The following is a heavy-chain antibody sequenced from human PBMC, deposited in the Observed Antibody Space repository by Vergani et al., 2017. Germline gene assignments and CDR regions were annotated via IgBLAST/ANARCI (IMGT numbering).Heavy chain of an antibody. CDR1: GFTFSSYS. Sequence: EVQLVESGGGLVQPGGSLRLSCAASGFTFSSYSMNWVRQAPGKGLEWVSYISSSSSTIYYADSVKGRFTISRDNAKNPLYLQMNSLRAEEKAVYYCAREVVTTRPGYDYYMDVWGKGTTVTVSS. V-gene: IGHV3-48*04. J-gene: IGHJ6*03. D-gene: IGHD4-23*01. CDR3: AREVVTTRPGYDYYMDV. CDR2: ISSSSSTI.